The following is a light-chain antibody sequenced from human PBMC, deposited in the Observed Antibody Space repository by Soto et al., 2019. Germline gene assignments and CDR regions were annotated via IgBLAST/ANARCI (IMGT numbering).Light chain of an antibody. J-gene: IGLJ2*01. V-gene: IGLV1-44*01. CDR3: AAWDDSLNVVV. Sequence: QSVLTQPPSASGTPGQRVTISCSGSRFNIGRNTVNWYQQLPGSAPKLLIYSNNQRPSGVPDRFSGSRSGTSASLAISGLQSEDEADYCCAAWDDSLNVVVFGGGTKVTVL. CDR1: RFNIGRNT. CDR2: SNN.